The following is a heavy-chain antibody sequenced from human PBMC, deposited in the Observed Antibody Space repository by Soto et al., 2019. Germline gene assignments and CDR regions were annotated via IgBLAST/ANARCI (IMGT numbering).Heavy chain of an antibody. CDR2: INSDGSIT. V-gene: IGHV3-74*01. CDR1: GFTFSSTW. CDR3: ARDRHYGLDV. J-gene: IGHJ6*02. Sequence: GGSLRLSCADSGFTFSSTWMHWARQAPGKGLVWVSHINSDGSITTYADSVKGRFTISRDNARNTVYLQMNSLRAEDTAVYYCARDRHYGLDVWGQGATVTVSS.